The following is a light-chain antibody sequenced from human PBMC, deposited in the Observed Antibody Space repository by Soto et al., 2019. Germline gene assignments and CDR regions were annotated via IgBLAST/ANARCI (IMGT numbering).Light chain of an antibody. CDR3: SSYTSSNTLVV. J-gene: IGLJ2*01. Sequence: QSVLTQPASVSGSPGQSITISCTGTSSDVGGYDYVSWYQQHPGKAPKLMIYDVSNRPSGGSNRFSGSKSGNTASLTISGLQAEDEADYYCSSYTSSNTLVVFGGGTKLTVL. V-gene: IGLV2-14*03. CDR2: DVS. CDR1: SSDVGGYDY.